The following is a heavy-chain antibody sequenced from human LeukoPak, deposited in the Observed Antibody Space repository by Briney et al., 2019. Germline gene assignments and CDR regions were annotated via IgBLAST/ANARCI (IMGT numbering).Heavy chain of an antibody. V-gene: IGHV1-8*01. Sequence: ASVKVSCKASGYTFTSYDINWVRQATGQGLEWMGWMNPNSGNTGYAQKFQGRVTMTRNTSISTAYMELSSLRSGDTAVYFCGVPFLGGSYGDAFDIWGQGTMVTVSS. D-gene: IGHD1-26*01. CDR2: MNPNSGNT. CDR3: GVPFLGGSYGDAFDI. J-gene: IGHJ3*02. CDR1: GYTFTSYD.